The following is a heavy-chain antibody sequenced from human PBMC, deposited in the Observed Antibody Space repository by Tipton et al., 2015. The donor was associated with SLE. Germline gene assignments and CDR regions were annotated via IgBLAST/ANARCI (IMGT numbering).Heavy chain of an antibody. CDR2: INPSGGTT. D-gene: IGHD1-26*01. CDR3: ARVEWELLPPQYYYYYMDV. CDR1: GYTFANYY. J-gene: IGHJ6*03. V-gene: IGHV1-46*01. Sequence: QLVQSGAEVKKPGASVKVSCEASGYTFANYYIHWVRQAPGQGLEWMGIINPSGGTTNYAVRFEDRVTMTRDTSTSTVYMELSSLRSEDTAVYYCARVEWELLPPQYYYYYMDVWGKGTSVTVSS.